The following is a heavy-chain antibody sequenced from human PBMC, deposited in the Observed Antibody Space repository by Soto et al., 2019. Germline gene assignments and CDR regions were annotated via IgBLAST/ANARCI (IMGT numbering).Heavy chain of an antibody. V-gene: IGHV3-72*01. J-gene: IGHJ4*02. CDR1: GFTFSAHY. CDR3: ARVSLVGPSGGRYFDY. D-gene: IGHD1-26*01. CDR2: IKNKANSYTT. Sequence: EVQLVESGGGLVQPGGSLRLSCAASGFTFSAHYMDSVRQAPGKGLEWVGRIKNKANSYTTEYAASVEGRFTISREDSQNSLYLQMNSLKTEDTAVYYCARVSLVGPSGGRYFDYWGQGSQVAVSS.